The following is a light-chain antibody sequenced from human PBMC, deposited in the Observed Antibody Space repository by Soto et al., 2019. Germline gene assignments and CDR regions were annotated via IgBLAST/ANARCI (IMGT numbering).Light chain of an antibody. J-gene: IGKJ2*01. CDR2: WAS. Sequence: DIVMTQSPDSLAVSLGERATINCKSSQSVLYSSNTKNYLAWYQQKPGQPPKLLIYWASTRESGVHDRFSGSGSGTDFTLTISSLQAEDVAVYYCQQYYSTPYTFGQGTKLEIK. V-gene: IGKV4-1*01. CDR3: QQYYSTPYT. CDR1: QSVLYSSNTKNY.